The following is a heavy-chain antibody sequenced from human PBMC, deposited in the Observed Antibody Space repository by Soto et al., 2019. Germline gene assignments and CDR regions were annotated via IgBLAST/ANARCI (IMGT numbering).Heavy chain of an antibody. Sequence: GGSLRLSCAASGFTFSSYSMNWVRQAPGKGLEWVSYISSSSSTIYYADSVKGRFTISRDNAKNSLYLQMNSLRAEDTAVYYCSRDFGQWLVRPFDFWGQGTLVTVSS. J-gene: IGHJ5*01. CDR1: GFTFSSYS. CDR2: ISSSSSTI. V-gene: IGHV3-48*01. CDR3: SRDFGQWLVRPFDF. D-gene: IGHD6-19*01.